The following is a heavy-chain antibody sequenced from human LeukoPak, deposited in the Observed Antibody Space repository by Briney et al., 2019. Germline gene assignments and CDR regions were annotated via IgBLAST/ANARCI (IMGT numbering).Heavy chain of an antibody. CDR1: GFTFSSYA. V-gene: IGHV3-23*01. CDR3: AKDINYYDSSGYSN. J-gene: IGHJ4*02. D-gene: IGHD3-22*01. Sequence: GSLRLSCAASGFTFSSYAMSWVRQAPGKGLEWVSAISGSGGSTYYADSVKGRFTISRDNSKNTLYLQMNSLRAEDTAVYYCAKDINYYDSSGYSNWGQGILVTISS. CDR2: ISGSGGST.